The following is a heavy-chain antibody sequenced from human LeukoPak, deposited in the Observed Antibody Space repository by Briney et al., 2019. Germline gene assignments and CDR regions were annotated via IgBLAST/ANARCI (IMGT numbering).Heavy chain of an antibody. CDR3: ARGNLGYCSSTSCYRFDP. CDR2: INHSGST. CDR1: GGSFSGYC. D-gene: IGHD2-2*01. Sequence: SETLSLTCAVYGGSFSGYCWSWIRQPPGKGLEWIGVINHSGSTNYNPSLKSRVTISVDTSKNQFSLKLSSVTAADTAVYYCARGNLGYCSSTSCYRFDPWGQGTLVTVSS. V-gene: IGHV4-34*01. J-gene: IGHJ5*02.